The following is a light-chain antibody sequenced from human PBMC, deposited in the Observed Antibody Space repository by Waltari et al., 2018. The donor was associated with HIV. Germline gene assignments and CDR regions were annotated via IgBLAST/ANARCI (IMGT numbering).Light chain of an antibody. V-gene: IGKV1-6*01. Sequence: AIQLTQSPSPLSASVDDRATITSLANQPIAKELSWDQHKPGRAPTLLIYAAYTLQSGVSSRFSRSGSGTYVTLTISSLQPEDFETYDCLPEFIVPYTSGQGTNLDIK. CDR1: QPIAKE. CDR3: LPEFIVPYT. J-gene: IGKJ2*01. CDR2: AAY.